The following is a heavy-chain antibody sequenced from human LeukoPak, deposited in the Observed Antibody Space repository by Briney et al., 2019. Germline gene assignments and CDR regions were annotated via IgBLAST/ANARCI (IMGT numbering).Heavy chain of an antibody. Sequence: ASVKVSCKVSGYTLTELSMHWVRQAPGKGHEWMGGFDPEDGETIYAQKFQGRVTMTEDTSTDTAYMELSSLRSEDTAVYYCATGNPTYYDILTGNKHSPFDYWGQGTLVTVSS. CDR2: FDPEDGET. V-gene: IGHV1-24*01. CDR3: ATGNPTYYDILTGNKHSPFDY. D-gene: IGHD3-9*01. CDR1: GYTLTELS. J-gene: IGHJ4*02.